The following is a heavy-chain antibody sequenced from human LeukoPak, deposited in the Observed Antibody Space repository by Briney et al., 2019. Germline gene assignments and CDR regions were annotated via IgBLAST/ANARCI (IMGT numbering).Heavy chain of an antibody. D-gene: IGHD5-24*01. CDR1: GYSFTTYW. CDR3: ARMVEMASLDAFHI. Sequence: GESLKISCQGSGYSFTTYWIAWVRQMPGKGLESMRIIYPGDSNTRYSPSFQGQVTISADKSISTAYLQWSSLKASDTAIYYCARMVEMASLDAFHIWGQGTMVTVSS. CDR2: IYPGDSNT. J-gene: IGHJ3*02. V-gene: IGHV5-51*01.